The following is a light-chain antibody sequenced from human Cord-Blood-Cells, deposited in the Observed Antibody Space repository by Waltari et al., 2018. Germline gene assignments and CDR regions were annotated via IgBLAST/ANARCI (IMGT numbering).Light chain of an antibody. V-gene: IGKV1-5*01. Sequence: DIQMTQSPSTLSASVGDRVTITCRASQSISSWLAWYQQKPGKVPKLLIYDASSLESGVPSRFSGSGSGTEFTLTISSLQPDDFATYYCQQYNSYSPVTFGPGTKVDIK. CDR2: DAS. CDR3: QQYNSYSPVT. J-gene: IGKJ3*01. CDR1: QSISSW.